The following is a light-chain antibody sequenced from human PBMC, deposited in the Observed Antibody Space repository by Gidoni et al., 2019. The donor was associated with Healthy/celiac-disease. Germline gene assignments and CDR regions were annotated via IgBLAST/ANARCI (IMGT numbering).Light chain of an antibody. V-gene: IGLV3-19*01. CDR1: SLRRYY. CDR3: NSRDSSGNHLWV. CDR2: GKN. Sequence: SSELTQDPAVSVALGQTVRITCQGDSLRRYYASWYQQKPGQAPVLVISGKNNRPSGIPDRFSGSSSGNTASLTITGAQAEDEADYDCNSRDSSGNHLWVFGGGTKLTVL. J-gene: IGLJ3*02.